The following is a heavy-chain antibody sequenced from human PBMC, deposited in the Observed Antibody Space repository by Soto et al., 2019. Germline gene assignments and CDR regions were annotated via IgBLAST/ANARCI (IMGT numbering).Heavy chain of an antibody. Sequence: GGSLRLSCAASGFTFSRYGMHWVRQAPGKGLEWVAVISYDGSNKFYADSVKGRFTISRDNSKNTLYLQMNSLRAEDTSVYYCAKDLYSSETYTYYCGMDVWGQGTTVTVSS. J-gene: IGHJ6*02. V-gene: IGHV3-30*18. D-gene: IGHD3-10*01. CDR2: ISYDGSNK. CDR3: AKDLYSSETYTYYCGMDV. CDR1: GFTFSRYG.